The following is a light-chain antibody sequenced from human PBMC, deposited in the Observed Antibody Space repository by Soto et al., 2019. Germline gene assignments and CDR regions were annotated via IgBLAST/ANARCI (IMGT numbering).Light chain of an antibody. Sequence: DIQMTQSPSSLSASVGDRVTITCRASQSISSYLNWYQQKPGKAPKVLIYDASSLQSGVPSRFSGSGTGTEFTLTISSLQPEDFATYYCQQSYSMSWTFGQGTKVEIK. CDR3: QQSYSMSWT. V-gene: IGKV1-39*01. CDR1: QSISSY. CDR2: DAS. J-gene: IGKJ1*01.